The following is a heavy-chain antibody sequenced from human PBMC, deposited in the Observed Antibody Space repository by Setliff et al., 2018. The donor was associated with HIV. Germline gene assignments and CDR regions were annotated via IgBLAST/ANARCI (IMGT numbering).Heavy chain of an antibody. V-gene: IGHV4-59*11. D-gene: IGHD6-6*01. J-gene: IGHJ4*02. CDR2: IYYSGST. CDR1: GGSISSHY. CDR3: ARDLRGYSSPSGIDY. Sequence: PSETLSLTCTVAGGSISSHYWSWIRQPPGKGLEGIGSIYYSGSTNYNPSLKSRVTISVDTSKNQFSLKLSSVTAADTAVYYCARDLRGYSSPSGIDYWGQGTRVTVSS.